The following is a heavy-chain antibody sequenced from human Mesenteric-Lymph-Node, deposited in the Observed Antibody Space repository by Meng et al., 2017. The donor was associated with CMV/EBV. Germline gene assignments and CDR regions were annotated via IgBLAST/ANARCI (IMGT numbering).Heavy chain of an antibody. CDR1: GFTFSTNW. D-gene: IGHD2-2*01. V-gene: IGHV3-7*03. CDR3: ARDCSSTSCPLGYYYYGMDV. Sequence: GGSLRLSCAASGFTFSTNWMRWVRQAPGKGLEWVANIKQDGSEKYYVDSVKGRFTISRDNAKKSLYLQMNSLRAEDTALYYCARDCSSTSCPLGYYYYGMDVWGQGTTVTVSS. CDR2: IKQDGSEK. J-gene: IGHJ6*02.